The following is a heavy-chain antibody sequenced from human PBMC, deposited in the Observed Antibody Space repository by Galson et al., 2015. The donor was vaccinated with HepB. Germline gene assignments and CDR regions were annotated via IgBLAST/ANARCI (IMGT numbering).Heavy chain of an antibody. J-gene: IGHJ4*02. D-gene: IGHD3-16*02. CDR1: GYTFTSYG. CDR3: ARGGRLGELSPFDY. Sequence: SVKVSCKASGYTFTSYGISWVRQAPGQGPEWMGWISTYSGNTNYAQKFQDRITMTTDTSTTTTYMEVRSLRSDDTAVYYCARGGRLGELSPFDYWGQGTLVTVSS. CDR2: ISTYSGNT. V-gene: IGHV1-18*01.